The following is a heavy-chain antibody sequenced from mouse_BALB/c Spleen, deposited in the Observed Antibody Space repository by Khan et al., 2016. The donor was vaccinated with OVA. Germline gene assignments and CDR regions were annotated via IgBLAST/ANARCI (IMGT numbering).Heavy chain of an antibody. D-gene: IGHD1-1*01. J-gene: IGHJ1*01. V-gene: IGHV5-6-5*01. CDR1: GFTFSSYA. CDR3: ARDYYYGTGYFDV. CDR2: ISSGGST. Sequence: EVELVESGGGLVKPGGSLKLSCAASGFTFSSYAMSWVRQTPEKRLEWVASISSGGSTYYPDSVKGRFTTFRDNARNIRYLQMSSLRSEDTAMYYCARDYYYGTGYFDVWGPGTTVTVSS.